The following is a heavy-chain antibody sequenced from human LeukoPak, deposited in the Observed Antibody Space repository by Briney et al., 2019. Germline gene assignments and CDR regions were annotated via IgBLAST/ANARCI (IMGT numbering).Heavy chain of an antibody. J-gene: IGHJ5*02. V-gene: IGHV3-53*01. CDR3: ARGIAVAGTLWFDP. CDR1: GFTVSSNY. D-gene: IGHD6-19*01. CDR2: IYSGGST. Sequence: GGSLRLSCAASGFTVSSNYMSWVRQAPGKGLEWVSVIYSGGSTYYADSVKGRFTISRDNSKNTLYLQMNSLRAEDTAVYYCARGIAVAGTLWFDPWGQGTLVTVSS.